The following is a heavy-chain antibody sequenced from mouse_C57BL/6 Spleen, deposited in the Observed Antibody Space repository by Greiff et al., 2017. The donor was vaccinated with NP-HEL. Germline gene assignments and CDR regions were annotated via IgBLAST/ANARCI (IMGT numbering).Heavy chain of an antibody. V-gene: IGHV1-50*01. CDR3: AYSNYSLWYFGV. CDR1: GYTFTSYW. J-gene: IGHJ1*03. CDR2: IDTSDSYT. Sequence: VQLQQPGAELVKPGASVKLSCKASGYTFTSYWMQWVKQRPGQGLEWIGEIDTSDSYTNYNQKFKGKATLTVDTSSSTAYMQLSSLTSEDSAVYYCAYSNYSLWYFGVWGTGTTVTVSS. D-gene: IGHD2-5*01.